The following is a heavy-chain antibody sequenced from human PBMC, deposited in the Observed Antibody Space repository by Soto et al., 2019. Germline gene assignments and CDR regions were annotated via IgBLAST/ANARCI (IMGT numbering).Heavy chain of an antibody. J-gene: IGHJ4*02. CDR1: GFTFSNAW. CDR2: IKSKTDGGTT. Sequence: GGSLRLSCAASGFTFSNAWMSWVRQAPGKGLEWVGRIKSKTDGGTTDYAAPVKGRFTISRDDSKNTLYLQMNSLKTEDTAVYYCTLQGRPRPYYYGSGSYYLFGYWGQGTMVTVYS. CDR3: TLQGRPRPYYYGSGSYYLFGY. V-gene: IGHV3-15*01. D-gene: IGHD3-10*01.